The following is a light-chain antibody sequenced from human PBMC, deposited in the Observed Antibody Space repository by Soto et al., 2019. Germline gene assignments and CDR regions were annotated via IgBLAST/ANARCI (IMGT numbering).Light chain of an antibody. V-gene: IGKV3-15*01. J-gene: IGKJ2*01. CDR3: QQYHNWPPQYT. Sequence: EIVMTQSPASLSVSPGDGATLSCRASQSVASNVAWYQQKPGQGPRLLIHGASTRAAGVPARFSDSGSGTDFTLTISSLQSEDFAVYYCQQYHNWPPQYTFGQGTKLQIK. CDR2: GAS. CDR1: QSVASN.